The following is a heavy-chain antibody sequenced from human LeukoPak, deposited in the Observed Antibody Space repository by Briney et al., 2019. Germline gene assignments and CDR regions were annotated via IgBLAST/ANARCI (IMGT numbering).Heavy chain of an antibody. D-gene: IGHD3-22*01. CDR2: ISYDGSNK. V-gene: IGHV3-30*18. CDR3: AKVSSEDSSGYYFVDY. CDR1: GFTFSSYA. J-gene: IGHJ4*02. Sequence: PGGSLRLSCAASGFTFSSYAMSWVRQAPGKGLEWVAVISYDGSNKYYADSVKGRFTISRDNSKNTLYLQMNSLRAEDTAVYYCAKVSSEDSSGYYFVDYWGQGTLVTVSS.